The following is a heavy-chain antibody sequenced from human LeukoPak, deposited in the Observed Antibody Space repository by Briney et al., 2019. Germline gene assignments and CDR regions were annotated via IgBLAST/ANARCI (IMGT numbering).Heavy chain of an antibody. Sequence: GASLRLTCAASGFTFSSYAMSWVRQAPGKGLEWVSAISGSGGSTYYADSVKGRFTISRDNSKNTLYLQMNSLRAEDTAVYYCAKDRRSGRYYFDYWGQGTLVTVSS. CDR2: ISGSGGST. J-gene: IGHJ4*02. D-gene: IGHD6-19*01. CDR3: AKDRRSGRYYFDY. CDR1: GFTFSSYA. V-gene: IGHV3-23*01.